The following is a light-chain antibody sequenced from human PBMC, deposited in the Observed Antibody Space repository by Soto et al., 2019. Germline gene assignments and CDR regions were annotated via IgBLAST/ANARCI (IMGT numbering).Light chain of an antibody. CDR3: CSYAGSNTFVI. CDR2: DVT. V-gene: IGLV2-11*01. CDR1: SSDVGGYNY. Sequence: QSVLTQPRSVSGSPGQSVTISCTGTSSDVGGYNYVSWYQHHPGKAPKLMIYDVTKWPSGVPDRVSGSKSGNTASLTISGLQAADEADYYCCSYAGSNTFVIFGGGTKLTVL. J-gene: IGLJ2*01.